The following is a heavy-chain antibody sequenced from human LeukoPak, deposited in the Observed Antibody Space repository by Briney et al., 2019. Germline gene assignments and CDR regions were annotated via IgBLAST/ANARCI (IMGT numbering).Heavy chain of an antibody. D-gene: IGHD2-21*02. Sequence: SVKVSCKASGGTFSSYAISWVRHAPGQGLEWMGGIIPIFGTANYAQKFQGRVTITTDESTSTAYMELSSLRSEDTAVYYCARARAACGGDCYSLFGFDYWGQGTLVTVSS. J-gene: IGHJ4*02. CDR2: IIPIFGTA. V-gene: IGHV1-69*05. CDR3: ARARAACGGDCYSLFGFDY. CDR1: GGTFSSYA.